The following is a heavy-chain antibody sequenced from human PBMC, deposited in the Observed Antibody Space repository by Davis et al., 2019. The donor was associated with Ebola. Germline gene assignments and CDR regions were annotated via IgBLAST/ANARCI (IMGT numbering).Heavy chain of an antibody. D-gene: IGHD3-10*01. CDR1: GYTFTSYY. Sequence: ASVKVSCKASGYTFTSYYMHWVRQAPGQGLEWMGWISTYNGNTNYAQKVQGRITMTTDTSTSTAYMELRSLRSDDTARYYCARGNGGVVLLWFRYYFDYWGQGTLVTVSS. CDR3: ARGNGGVVLLWFRYYFDY. V-gene: IGHV1-18*04. CDR2: ISTYNGNT. J-gene: IGHJ4*02.